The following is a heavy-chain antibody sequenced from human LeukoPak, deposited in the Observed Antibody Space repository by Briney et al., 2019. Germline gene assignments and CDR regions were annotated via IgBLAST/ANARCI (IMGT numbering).Heavy chain of an antibody. CDR1: GFTFSSVG. Sequence: GGSLRLSCAASGFTFSSVGMHWVRQAPGKGLEWVAFIRYDESTEYYADSVKGRFTISRDNAKNSLYLQMNSLRAEDTAVYYCAREAGDSSGYYGPYFDYWGQGTLVTVSS. V-gene: IGHV3-30*02. CDR3: AREAGDSSGYYGPYFDY. J-gene: IGHJ4*02. D-gene: IGHD3-22*01. CDR2: IRYDESTE.